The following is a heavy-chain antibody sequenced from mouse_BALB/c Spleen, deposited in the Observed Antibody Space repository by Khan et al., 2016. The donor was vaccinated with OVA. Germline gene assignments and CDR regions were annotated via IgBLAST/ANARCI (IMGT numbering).Heavy chain of an antibody. J-gene: IGHJ4*01. CDR1: GFSLTNYG. CDR2: IWSDGST. D-gene: IGHD2-10*01. V-gene: IGHV2-6-1*01. Sequence: QVQLKESGPGLVAPSQSLSITCTISGFSLTNYGVHWVRQPPGKGLEWLVVIWSDGSTTYNSALKSRLSISKDNSKSQVFLKINSLQTDDTAMYFCARQPYYHYNIRDYWGQGTSVTGSS. CDR3: ARQPYYHYNIRDY.